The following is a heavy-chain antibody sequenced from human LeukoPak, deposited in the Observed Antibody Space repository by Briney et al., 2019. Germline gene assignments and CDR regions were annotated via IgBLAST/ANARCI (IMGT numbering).Heavy chain of an antibody. J-gene: IGHJ4*02. CDR2: ISSSSSYI. D-gene: IGHD4-17*01. CDR3: ARGGDYVGLFDY. CDR1: GFTFSSYS. Sequence: PGGSLRLSCAASGFTFSSYSMNWVRQAPGKGLEWVSSISSSSSYIYYADSVKGRFTISRDNAKNPLYLQMNSLRAEDTAVYYCARGGDYVGLFDYWGQGTLVTVSS. V-gene: IGHV3-21*01.